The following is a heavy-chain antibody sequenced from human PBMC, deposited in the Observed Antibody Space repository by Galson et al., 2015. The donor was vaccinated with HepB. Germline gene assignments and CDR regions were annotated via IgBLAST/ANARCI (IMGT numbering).Heavy chain of an antibody. Sequence: SLRLSCAASGFTFDDYTMHWVRQAPGKGLEWVSLISWDGGSTYYADSVKGRFTISRDNSKNSLYLQMNSLRTEDTALYYCAKEDKFEARVDYWGQGTLVTVSS. V-gene: IGHV3-43*01. CDR3: AKEDKFEARVDY. D-gene: IGHD2-15*01. CDR1: GFTFDDYT. CDR2: ISWDGGST. J-gene: IGHJ4*02.